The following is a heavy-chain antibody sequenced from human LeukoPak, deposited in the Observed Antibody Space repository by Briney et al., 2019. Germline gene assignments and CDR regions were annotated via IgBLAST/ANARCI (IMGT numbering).Heavy chain of an antibody. V-gene: IGHV2-5*01. Sequence: SGPTLVNPTQTLTLTRTFSGFSLSTSGVGVGWIRQPPGKALEWLALIYWNDDKRYSPSLKSRLTITKDTSKNQVVLTMTNMDPVDTATYYCAHGRSIKVTTGPHSTYWGQGTLVTVSS. D-gene: IGHD4-11*01. CDR2: IYWNDDK. J-gene: IGHJ4*02. CDR1: GFSLSTSGVG. CDR3: AHGRSIKVTTGPHSTY.